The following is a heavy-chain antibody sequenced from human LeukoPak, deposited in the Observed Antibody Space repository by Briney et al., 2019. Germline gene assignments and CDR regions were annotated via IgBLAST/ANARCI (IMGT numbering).Heavy chain of an antibody. V-gene: IGHV4-4*09. J-gene: IGHJ4*02. CDR3: ARGPSTWVSFDS. D-gene: IGHD7-27*01. CDR2: ISTSGSS. Sequence: PSGTLSLTCAVSRDSINSYNWSWIRQPPGKGLEWIGYISTSGSSDYIPSLKSRVTMSVDTSKNQFSLKLTSVTAADTAVYYCARGPSTWVSFDSWGQGTLVTVAS. CDR1: RDSINSYN.